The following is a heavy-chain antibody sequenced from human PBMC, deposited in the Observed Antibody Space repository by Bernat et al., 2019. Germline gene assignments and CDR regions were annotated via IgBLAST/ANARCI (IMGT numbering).Heavy chain of an antibody. D-gene: IGHD3-10*01. Sequence: QVQLQESGPGLVKPSQTLSLTCTVSGGSISSGGYYWSWIRQHPGKGLEWIVYIYYSGSTYYNPSLKSRVTISVDTSKNQYSLKLSSVTAADTAVYYCAGDGVYYGSVGMDVWGQGTTGSVS. J-gene: IGHJ6*02. CDR1: GGSISSGGYY. CDR3: AGDGVYYGSVGMDV. CDR2: IYYSGST. V-gene: IGHV4-31*03.